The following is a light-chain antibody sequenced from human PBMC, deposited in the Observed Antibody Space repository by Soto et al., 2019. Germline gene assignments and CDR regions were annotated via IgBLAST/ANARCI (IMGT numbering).Light chain of an antibody. J-gene: IGLJ1*01. CDR3: SSSAGSNNFPYV. Sequence: QSVLTQPPSASGSPGQSVTISCTGTSSDVGAYDYVSWYQQHPGKAPKLMIYEINKRPSGVPDRFSGSKSGNTASLTVSGLQAEDEADYYCSSSAGSNNFPYVFGTGIKVTVL. CDR1: SSDVGAYDY. CDR2: EIN. V-gene: IGLV2-8*01.